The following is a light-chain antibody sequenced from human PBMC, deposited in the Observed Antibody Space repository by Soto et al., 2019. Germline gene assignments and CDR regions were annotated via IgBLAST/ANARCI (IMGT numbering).Light chain of an antibody. Sequence: IVVAQSPAILALSQWDIATLSCRASQSVSSSYLAWYQHKPGQAPRLLIHGASSRVTGIPDRFSGSGSGTDFTLTITRLEPEDFAVYYCQQYQSLTFGGGTKVDIK. CDR1: QSVSSSY. CDR3: QQYQSLT. J-gene: IGKJ4*01. CDR2: GAS. V-gene: IGKV3-20*01.